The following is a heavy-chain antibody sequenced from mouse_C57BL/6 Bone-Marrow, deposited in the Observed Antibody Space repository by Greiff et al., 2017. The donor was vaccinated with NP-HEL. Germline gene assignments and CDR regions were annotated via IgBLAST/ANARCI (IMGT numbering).Heavy chain of an antibody. CDR3: ARWGDYAWFAY. Sequence: EVQLQQSGPELVKPGASVKISCKASGYTFTDYYMNWVKQSHGKSLEWIGDINPNNGGTSYTQTFKGKATLTVDKSSSTAYMELRSLTSEDSAVYYCARWGDYAWFAYWGQGTLVTVSA. CDR1: GYTFTDYY. CDR2: INPNNGGT. V-gene: IGHV1-26*01. J-gene: IGHJ3*01. D-gene: IGHD2-4*01.